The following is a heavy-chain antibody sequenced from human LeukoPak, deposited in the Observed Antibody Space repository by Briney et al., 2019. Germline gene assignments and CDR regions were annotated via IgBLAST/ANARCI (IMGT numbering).Heavy chain of an antibody. Sequence: PGGPLRLSCTVSGFTFDDYAMTWVRQAPGKGLEWVGFIRSKAYGGTTEFAASVKGRFTISRDDPKSIAYLQMKSLKIEDTGVYYCTRHRGGYSGSDFAYWGQGTLVTVSP. CDR3: TRHRGGYSGSDFAY. V-gene: IGHV3-49*04. CDR2: IRSKAYGGTT. J-gene: IGHJ4*02. D-gene: IGHD5-12*01. CDR1: GFTFDDYA.